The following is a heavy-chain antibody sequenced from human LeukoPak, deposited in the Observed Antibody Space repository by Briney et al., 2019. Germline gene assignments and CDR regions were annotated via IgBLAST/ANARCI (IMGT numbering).Heavy chain of an antibody. CDR2: INPSGGST. Sequence: ASVKVSCKASGYTSPNFFLHWVRQAPGQGLEWMGIINPSGGSTSYAQKFQGRVIMTRDMPTSTLYMELSNLRSEDTAVYYCARGRLRSLFDHWGQGTLVTVSS. J-gene: IGHJ4*02. D-gene: IGHD4-17*01. V-gene: IGHV1-46*01. CDR1: GYTSPNFF. CDR3: ARGRLRSLFDH.